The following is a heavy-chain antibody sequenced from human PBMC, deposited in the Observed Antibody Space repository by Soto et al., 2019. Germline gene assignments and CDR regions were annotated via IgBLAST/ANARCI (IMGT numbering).Heavy chain of an antibody. CDR3: ARDGVGDTVFFGHLDY. CDR2: IRFDGSNI. Sequence: GGSLRLSCVVPESIFSGYGMHWVRQAPGKGLEWAAIIRFDGSNIYYADSVKGRFAISRDNSKNTLYLQMDSLRPEDTAVYYCARDGVGDTVFFGHLDYWGQGALVTVSS. J-gene: IGHJ4*02. CDR1: ESIFSGYG. V-gene: IGHV3-30*02. D-gene: IGHD1-26*01.